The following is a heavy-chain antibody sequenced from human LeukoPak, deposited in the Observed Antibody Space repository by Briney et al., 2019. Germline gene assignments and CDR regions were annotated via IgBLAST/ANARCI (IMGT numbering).Heavy chain of an antibody. V-gene: IGHV4-30-4*01. CDR2: IYYSGST. D-gene: IGHD5-18*01. Sequence: SQTLSLTCTVSGDSINSDDYYWSWIRQPPGKGLEWIGYIYYSGSTYYNPSLKSRVTISVDTSKNQFSLKLSSVTAADTAVYYCARERGGAWIQPLSDVWGQGTTVTVSS. CDR3: ARERGGAWIQPLSDV. J-gene: IGHJ6*02. CDR1: GDSINSDDYY.